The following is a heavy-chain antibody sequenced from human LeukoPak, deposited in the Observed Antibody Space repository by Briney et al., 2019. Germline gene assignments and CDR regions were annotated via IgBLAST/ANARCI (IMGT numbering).Heavy chain of an antibody. J-gene: IGHJ6*03. CDR2: VDHAGST. CDR3: ARGRVSSSTWYSTYYYFFYMDF. V-gene: IGHV4-59*01. Sequence: PSETLSLTCTVSGGSISSYYWTWIRQPPGKGLEWIGYVDHAGSTKFNPSLNGRVSISRDTSNNFFSLRLRSVTAADTAVYFCARGRVSSSTWYSTYYYFFYMDFWGKGTTVTVSS. D-gene: IGHD4-11*01. CDR1: GGSISSYY.